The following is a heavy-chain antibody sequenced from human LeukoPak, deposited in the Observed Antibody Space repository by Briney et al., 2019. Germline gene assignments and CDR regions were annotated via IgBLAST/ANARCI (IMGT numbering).Heavy chain of an antibody. J-gene: IGHJ4*02. D-gene: IGHD1-26*01. CDR3: ARDGSKYSGSYRYYFDY. CDR1: GFTFSSYA. V-gene: IGHV3-30*04. Sequence: GRSLRLSCAASGFTFSSYAMHWVRQAPGKGLEWVAVISYDGSNKYYADSVKGRFTISRDNSKNTLYLQMNSLRAEDTAVYYCARDGSKYSGSYRYYFDYWGQGTLVTVSP. CDR2: ISYDGSNK.